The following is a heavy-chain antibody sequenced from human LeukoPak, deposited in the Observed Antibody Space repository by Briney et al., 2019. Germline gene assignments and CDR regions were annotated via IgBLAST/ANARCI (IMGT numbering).Heavy chain of an antibody. D-gene: IGHD2-2*01. V-gene: IGHV3-74*01. J-gene: IGHJ3*01. Sequence: GGSLRLSCAASGSTFSSYWMHWVRQAPGKGLVWVARIKSDGSSTGYADSVKGRFTNSRDNAKNTLYLQMNSLRDEDTAVYYCARGDAHGFDFWGQGTMVTVSS. CDR2: IKSDGSST. CDR1: GSTFSSYW. CDR3: ARGDAHGFDF.